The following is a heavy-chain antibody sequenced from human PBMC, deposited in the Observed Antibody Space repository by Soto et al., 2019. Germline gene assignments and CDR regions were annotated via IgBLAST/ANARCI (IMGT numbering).Heavy chain of an antibody. V-gene: IGHV1-18*04. J-gene: IGHJ3*02. CDR2: ISAYNGNT. D-gene: IGHD2-15*01. CDR1: GYTFTSYY. CDR3: ATSDVVVVADAFDI. Sequence: ASVKVSCKASGYTFTSYYMHWVRQAPGQGLEWMGWISAYNGNTNYAQKLQGRVTMTTDTSTSTAYMELRSLRSDDTAVYYCATSDVVVVADAFDIWGQGTMVTVSS.